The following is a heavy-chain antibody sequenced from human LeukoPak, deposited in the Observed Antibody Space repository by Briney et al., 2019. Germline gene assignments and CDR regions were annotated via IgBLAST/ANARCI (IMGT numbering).Heavy chain of an antibody. V-gene: IGHV3-30*02. CDR1: GFTFSSYA. CDR2: IRYDGSNK. J-gene: IGHJ3*02. D-gene: IGHD2-2*03. Sequence: GGSLRLSCAASGFTFSSYAMSWVRQAPGKGLEWVAFIRYDGSNKYYADSVKGRFTISRDNSKNTLYLQMNSLRAEDTAVYYCAKARVGYCSSTSCYYDAFDIWGQGTMVTVSS. CDR3: AKARVGYCSSTSCYYDAFDI.